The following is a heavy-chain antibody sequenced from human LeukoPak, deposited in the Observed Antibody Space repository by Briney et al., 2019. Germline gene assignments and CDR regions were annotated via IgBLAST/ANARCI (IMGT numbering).Heavy chain of an antibody. CDR1: GGSFSGYY. CDR3: ARAVGFVVVPAAIAYYYMDV. J-gene: IGHJ6*03. D-gene: IGHD2-2*02. V-gene: IGHV4-34*01. CDR2: INHSGST. Sequence: SETLSLTCAVSGGSFSGYYWSWLRQPPGKGLEWIGEINHSGSTNYNPSLKSRVTISIDASKNQFSLKLSSVTAADAAVYYCARAVGFVVVPAAIAYYYMDVWGKGTTVTVSS.